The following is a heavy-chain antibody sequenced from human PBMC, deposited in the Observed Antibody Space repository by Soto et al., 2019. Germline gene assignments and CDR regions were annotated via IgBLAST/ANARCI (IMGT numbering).Heavy chain of an antibody. V-gene: IGHV4-31*03. D-gene: IGHD3-10*01. CDR2: IYYSGNT. Sequence: SETLSLTCSVSGASSSRYGYYWSWIRQFPGKGLEWIGYIYYSGNTYYNPSLKSRVTISVDTSQNQFSLRLSSVTAADTALYYCASAPAHHDSGQYYLQSSDYWRPATLVTGSS. J-gene: IGHJ4*02. CDR1: GASSSRYGYY. CDR3: ASAPAHHDSGQYYLQSSDY.